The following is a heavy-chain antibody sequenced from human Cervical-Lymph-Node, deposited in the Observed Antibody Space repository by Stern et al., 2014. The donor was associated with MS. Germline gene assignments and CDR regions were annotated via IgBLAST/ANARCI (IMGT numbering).Heavy chain of an antibody. D-gene: IGHD1-1*01. CDR1: GFTFGSYA. CDR2: ISFDGSNT. V-gene: IGHV3-30*01. J-gene: IGHJ4*02. CDR3: ARGQLAEYSDY. Sequence: VQLVESGGGVVQPGRSLRLSCAASGFTFGSYAMHWVRQVPGKGLEWVAVISFDGSNTDYADSVKGRFTISRDNSKNTLYLQMNGLRAEDTAVYYSARGQLAEYSDYWGQGTLVTVSS.